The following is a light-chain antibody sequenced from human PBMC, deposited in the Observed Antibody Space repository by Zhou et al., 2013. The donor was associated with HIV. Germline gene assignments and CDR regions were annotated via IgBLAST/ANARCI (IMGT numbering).Light chain of an antibody. CDR1: QSIMTY. CDR3: QQSYSTPQT. CDR2: GAS. J-gene: IGKJ1*01. V-gene: IGKV1-39*01. Sequence: IQMTQSPSSLSASVGDRVTITCRASQSIMTYLNWYQQQPGKAPKLLVYGASTLRSGVPSRFSGSGSGTDFTLTISSLQAEDFATYYCQQSYSTPQTFGQGTKVEIK.